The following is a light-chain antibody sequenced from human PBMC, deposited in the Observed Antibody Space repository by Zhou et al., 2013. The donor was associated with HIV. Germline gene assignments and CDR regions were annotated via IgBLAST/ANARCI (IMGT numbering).Light chain of an antibody. Sequence: DIVLSQSPGTLSLSPRDRATLSCRASQSIIRYLAWYQQKPGQAPRLLIYGASTRVTGTPARFSGSGSGTEFTLTISSLQSEDFAVYYCQQYNQWPPITFGQGTRLEIK. CDR3: QQYNQWPPIT. CDR1: QSIIRY. V-gene: IGKV3-15*01. CDR2: GAS. J-gene: IGKJ5*01.